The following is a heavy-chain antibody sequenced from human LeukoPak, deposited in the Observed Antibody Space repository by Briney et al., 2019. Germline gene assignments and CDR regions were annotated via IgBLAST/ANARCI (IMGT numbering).Heavy chain of an antibody. D-gene: IGHD3-10*01. J-gene: IGHJ4*02. CDR1: GGSISSVSNS. CDR2: ICQSGST. V-gene: IGHV4-39*01. Sequence: SETLSLTCTVSGGSISSVSNSWGWIRQPPGKGLEWIGSICQSGSTYYNPPLKSRVTISVDTSKNQISLKLTSVTVADTAVYYCGSVDRGWFGVGEYWGQGTLVTVSS. CDR3: GSVDRGWFGVGEY.